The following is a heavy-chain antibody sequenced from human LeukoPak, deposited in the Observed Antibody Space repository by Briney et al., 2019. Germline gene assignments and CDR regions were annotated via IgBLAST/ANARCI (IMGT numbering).Heavy chain of an antibody. V-gene: IGHV3-30*02. CDR1: GFTFSSCG. Sequence: GGAVRLSCAASGFTFSSCGMHWVRQSPGKGLEWVAYIRYDGSEKYYIDSVKGRFTIARDNPKETLYLQMTSLSHDDTAVYFCVKDVGVGASTFDNWGQGNLVAASS. CDR3: VKDVGVGASTFDN. CDR2: IRYDGSEK. J-gene: IGHJ4*02. D-gene: IGHD1-26*01.